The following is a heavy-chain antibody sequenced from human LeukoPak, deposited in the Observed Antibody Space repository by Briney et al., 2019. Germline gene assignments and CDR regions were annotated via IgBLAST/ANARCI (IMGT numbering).Heavy chain of an antibody. CDR3: ARRAYDFWSGYYPGGVD. J-gene: IGHJ4*02. V-gene: IGHV4-39*01. D-gene: IGHD3-3*01. CDR2: IYYSGST. Sequence: SETLSLTCAVYGGSFSGYYWGWIRQPPGKGLEWIGSIYYSGSTYYNPSLKSRVTISVDTSKNQFSLKLSSVTAADTAVYYCARRAYDFWSGYYPGGVDWGQGTLVTVSS. CDR1: GGSFSGYY.